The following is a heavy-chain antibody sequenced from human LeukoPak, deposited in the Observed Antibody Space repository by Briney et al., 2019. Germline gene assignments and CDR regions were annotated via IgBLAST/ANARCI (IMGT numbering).Heavy chain of an antibody. J-gene: IGHJ5*02. CDR2: MNPNSGNT. D-gene: IGHD5-24*01. V-gene: IGHV1-8*01. CDR3: ARGLGRMATMDWFDP. Sequence: ASVKVSCKASGYTFTSYDINWVRQATGQGLEWMGWMNPNSGNTGCAQKFQGRVTMTRSTSISTAYMELSSLRSEDTAVYYCARGLGRMATMDWFDPWGQGTLVTVSS. CDR1: GYTFTSYD.